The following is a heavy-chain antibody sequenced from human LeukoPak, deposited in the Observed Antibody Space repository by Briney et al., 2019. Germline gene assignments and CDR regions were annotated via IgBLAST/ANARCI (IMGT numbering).Heavy chain of an antibody. D-gene: IGHD1-26*01. Sequence: GGSLRLSCAASGFTFSTYAMSWVRQVSGKGLEWVSGINGNGGSTYCADSVKGRFTISRDDSKNTLYLQMNSLRADDTAVYYCAKAYSASPGGYFDYWGQGALVTVSS. CDR1: GFTFSTYA. CDR3: AKAYSASPGGYFDY. CDR2: INGNGGST. J-gene: IGHJ4*02. V-gene: IGHV3-23*01.